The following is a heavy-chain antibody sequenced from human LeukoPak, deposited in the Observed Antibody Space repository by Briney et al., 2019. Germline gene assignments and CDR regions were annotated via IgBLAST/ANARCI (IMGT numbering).Heavy chain of an antibody. CDR1: GFTFSSYA. CDR3: AREVVITAFDI. Sequence: GGSLRLSCAASGFTFSSYAIHWVRQAPGKGLEWVAVISYDGSNKYYADSVKGRFTISRDNSKNTLYLQMNSLRAEDTAVYYCAREVVITAFDIWGQGTMVTVSS. V-gene: IGHV3-30-3*01. D-gene: IGHD2-21*01. CDR2: ISYDGSNK. J-gene: IGHJ3*02.